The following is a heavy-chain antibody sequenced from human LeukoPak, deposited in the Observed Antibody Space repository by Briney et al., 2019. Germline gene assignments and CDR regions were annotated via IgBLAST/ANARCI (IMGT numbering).Heavy chain of an antibody. CDR1: GLTFRNYG. D-gene: IGHD2-2*01. J-gene: IGHJ2*01. V-gene: IGHV3-33*03. CDR2: IYSGGGTTK. Sequence: PGGSLRLSCVASGLTFRNYGFHWVREAPGKGLEWVAIIYSGGGTTKYYAESVKDRFTITRDDSRDTLYLQMNSLRAEDTAVYYCVVILVPGGVWHFDLWGRGTRVTVSS. CDR3: VVILVPGGVWHFDL.